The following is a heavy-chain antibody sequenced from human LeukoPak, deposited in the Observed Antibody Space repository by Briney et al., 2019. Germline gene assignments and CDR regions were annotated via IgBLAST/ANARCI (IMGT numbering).Heavy chain of an antibody. D-gene: IGHD6-13*01. CDR2: IIPIFGTA. Sequence: SVTVSCKASGGTFSSYAISWVRQAPGQGLEWMGGIIPIFGTANYAQKFQGRVTITADKSTSTAYMELSSLRSEDTAVYYCARGGVSSSSWKSYYYYGMDVWGKGTTVTVSS. CDR1: GGTFSSYA. J-gene: IGHJ6*04. V-gene: IGHV1-69*06. CDR3: ARGGVSSSSWKSYYYYGMDV.